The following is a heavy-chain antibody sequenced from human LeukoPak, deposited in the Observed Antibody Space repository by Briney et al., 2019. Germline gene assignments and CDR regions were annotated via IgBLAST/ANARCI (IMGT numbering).Heavy chain of an antibody. CDR1: GFTFSSYG. Sequence: GGSLRLSCAASGFTFSSYGMHWVRQAPGKGLEWVAVISYDGSNKYYADSVKGRFTISRDNSKNTLYLQMNSLRAEDTAVYYCAKEGYSGYDYPSDFDYWGQGTLVTVSS. CDR3: AKEGYSGYDYPSDFDY. V-gene: IGHV3-30*18. CDR2: ISYDGSNK. J-gene: IGHJ4*02. D-gene: IGHD5-12*01.